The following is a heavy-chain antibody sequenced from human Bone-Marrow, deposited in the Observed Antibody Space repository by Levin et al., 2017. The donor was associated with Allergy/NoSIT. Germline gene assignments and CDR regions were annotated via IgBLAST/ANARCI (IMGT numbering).Heavy chain of an antibody. CDR3: VRLSGSYYRHFDL. CDR2: IYYSGST. D-gene: IGHD3-10*01. J-gene: IGHJ4*02. Sequence: SETLSLTCTVSGDSINGYYWSWIRQPPGKGLEWIGYIYYSGSTNYSPSLKSRITISVDTSKNQFSLKLSSVTATDTAVYYCVRLSGSYYRHFDLWGQGTLVTVSS. CDR1: GDSINGYY. V-gene: IGHV4-59*08.